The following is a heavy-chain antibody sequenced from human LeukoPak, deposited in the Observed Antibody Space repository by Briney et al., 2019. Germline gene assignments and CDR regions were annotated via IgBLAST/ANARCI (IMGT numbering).Heavy chain of an antibody. V-gene: IGHV4-61*02. CDR1: GGSISSGSYY. CDR2: IYTSGST. Sequence: SETLSLTCTVSGGSISSGSYYWSWIRQPAGKGLEWIGRIYTSGSTNYNPSLKSRVTISVDTSKNQFSLKLSSVTAADTAVYYCARDSVCSGGSCYPDEYYFDYWGQGTLVTVSS. D-gene: IGHD2-15*01. CDR3: ARDSVCSGGSCYPDEYYFDY. J-gene: IGHJ4*02.